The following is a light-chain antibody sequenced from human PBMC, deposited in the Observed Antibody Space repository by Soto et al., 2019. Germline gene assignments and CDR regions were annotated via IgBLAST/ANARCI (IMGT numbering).Light chain of an antibody. Sequence: ETVLTQSPGTLSLSPGQRATLFCRASESVTTFYLAWYQQKPGQAPRLLIYGASSRATGIPDRFSGSGSQTDVTLTINRLEPEDFAVYYCQQYGSSSGLTFGGGTKVEI. V-gene: IGKV3-20*01. CDR3: QQYGSSSGLT. CDR1: ESVTTFY. CDR2: GAS. J-gene: IGKJ4*01.